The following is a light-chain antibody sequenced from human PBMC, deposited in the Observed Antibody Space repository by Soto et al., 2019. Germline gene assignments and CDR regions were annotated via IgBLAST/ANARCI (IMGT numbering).Light chain of an antibody. V-gene: IGKV3-11*01. CDR3: QQRTNRPPIT. CDR1: QSVSSD. Sequence: IVLTQSPDTLSLPPGERAALSCRARQSVSSDLAWYQQRPGQAPRLLIFDTSNRATDIPARFSGSGSGTDFTLTISGLEPEDFAVYYCQQRTNRPPITFGQGTRLEI. CDR2: DTS. J-gene: IGKJ5*01.